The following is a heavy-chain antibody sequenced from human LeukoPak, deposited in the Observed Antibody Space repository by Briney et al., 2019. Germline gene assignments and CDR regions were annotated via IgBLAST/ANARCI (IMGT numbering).Heavy chain of an antibody. CDR3: AKDHPYCSGGSCYGDY. CDR1: GFTFSNYP. D-gene: IGHD2-15*01. J-gene: IGHJ4*02. V-gene: IGHV3-23*01. Sequence: GGSLRLSCVASGFTFSNYPMSWVRQAPGKGLEWVSAISGSGAGTYYADSVEGRFTISRDNSKNTLYLQMNSLRAEDTAVYYCAKDHPYCSGGSCYGDYWGQGTLVTVSS. CDR2: ISGSGAGT.